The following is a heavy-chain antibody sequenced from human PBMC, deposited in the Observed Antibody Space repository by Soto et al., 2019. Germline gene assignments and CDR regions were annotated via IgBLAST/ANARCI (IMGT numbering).Heavy chain of an antibody. CDR1: GFTFSDYA. CDR3: AKGGRQWLVTSDFNY. J-gene: IGHJ4*02. Sequence: VQLVESGGGVVQPGRSLRLSCAASGFTFSDYARHWVRQAPGKGLEWVAVVSHDGRNTHYADSVTGRFTISRDSSKNTVSLEMTSLRAEDTAVYYCAKGGRQWLVTSDFNYWGQGALVTVSS. CDR2: VSHDGRNT. V-gene: IGHV3-30*18. D-gene: IGHD6-19*01.